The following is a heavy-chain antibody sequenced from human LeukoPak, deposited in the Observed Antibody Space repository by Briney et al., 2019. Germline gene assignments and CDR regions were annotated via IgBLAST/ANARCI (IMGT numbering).Heavy chain of an antibody. Sequence: GGSLRLSCVASGFTFSNYAMSWVRQAPGKGLELVSGIYGSDDKTVYGDAVKGRFTISRDNSKNTLYLQMNSLRADDTAVYLCAKTQGYYDAWGQGALVTVSS. V-gene: IGHV3-23*01. CDR1: GFTFSNYA. J-gene: IGHJ5*02. CDR2: IYGSDDKT. D-gene: IGHD2-15*01. CDR3: AKTQGYYDA.